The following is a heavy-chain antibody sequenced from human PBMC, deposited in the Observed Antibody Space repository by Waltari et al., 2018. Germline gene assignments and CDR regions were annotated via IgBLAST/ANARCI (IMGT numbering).Heavy chain of an antibody. D-gene: IGHD6-13*01. CDR3: ARGVAAALT. CDR2: IYHSGST. J-gene: IGHJ5*02. V-gene: IGHV4-38-2*01. Sequence: QVQLQESGPGLVKPSATLSLTCAVSGYSISSGYYWGWIRQPPGKGLEWIGSIYHSGSTYYNPSLKSRVTISVDTSKNQFSLKLSSVTAADTAVYYCARGVAAALTWGQGTLVTVSS. CDR1: GYSISSGYY.